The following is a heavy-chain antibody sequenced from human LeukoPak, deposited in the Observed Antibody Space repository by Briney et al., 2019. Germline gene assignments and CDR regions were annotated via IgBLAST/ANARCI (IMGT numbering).Heavy chain of an antibody. CDR3: AREVVTISGADMKNYMDV. CDR2: IYSTGST. V-gene: IGHV4-4*07. CDR1: GGYITSYF. Sequence: SETLSLTCTVSGGYITSYFWSWIRQPAGKEMEWIGRIYSTGSTNYNPSLKSRVTMSVDKSTNQFSLKLSSVTAADTAVYYCAREVVTISGADMKNYMDVWGAGTTVTGSS. J-gene: IGHJ6*03. D-gene: IGHD3-3*01.